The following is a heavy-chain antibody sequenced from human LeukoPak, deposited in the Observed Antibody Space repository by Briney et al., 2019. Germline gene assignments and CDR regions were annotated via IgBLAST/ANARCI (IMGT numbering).Heavy chain of an antibody. V-gene: IGHV1-69*04. D-gene: IGHD5-12*01. CDR3: AREQVATISWNFGFDY. CDR1: GGTFSSYT. CDR2: IIPILGIA. Sequence: VASVKVSCKASGGTFSSYTISWVRQAPGHGLEWMGRIIPILGIANYAQKFQARVTITADKSTSTAYIELSSLRSEDTAVYYCAREQVATISWNFGFDYWGQGTLVTVSS. J-gene: IGHJ4*02.